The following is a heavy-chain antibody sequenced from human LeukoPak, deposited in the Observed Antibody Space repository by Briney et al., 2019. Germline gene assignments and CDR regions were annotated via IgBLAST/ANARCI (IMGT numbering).Heavy chain of an antibody. CDR1: GFTFSSNW. Sequence: GGSLRLSCAASGFTFSSNWMSWVRQTPGKVLEWVANIKQDGSEKYYVDSVKGRFTISRDNAKNSLYLQMNSLRAEDTAVYYCARGNGYNLFDYWGQGTLVTVSS. J-gene: IGHJ4*02. V-gene: IGHV3-7*01. CDR3: ARGNGYNLFDY. CDR2: IKQDGSEK. D-gene: IGHD5-24*01.